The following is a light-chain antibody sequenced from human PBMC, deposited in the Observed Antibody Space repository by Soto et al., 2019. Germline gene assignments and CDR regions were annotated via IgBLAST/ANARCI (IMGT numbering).Light chain of an antibody. CDR2: DAS. CDR1: QSVSDNQ. Sequence: IVLTQSPGTLSLSPGGRASLSCRASQSVSDNQLAWYQQKTGQAPRLLIHDASSRAAGIPDRFSGSGSGTDFTLTISRLEPEDFAVYYCQQYDSSPTFGQGTKVEI. CDR3: QQYDSSPT. J-gene: IGKJ1*01. V-gene: IGKV3-20*01.